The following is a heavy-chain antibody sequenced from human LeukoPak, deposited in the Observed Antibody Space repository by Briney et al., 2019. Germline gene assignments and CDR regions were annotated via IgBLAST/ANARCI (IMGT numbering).Heavy chain of an antibody. V-gene: IGHV3-30*18. CDR1: GFTFSSYG. J-gene: IGHJ6*02. D-gene: IGHD4-17*01. CDR2: ISYDGSDK. CDR3: AKEHGDRGYYYYGMNV. Sequence: PGRSLRLSCAASGFTFSSYGMHWVRQAPGKGLEWVAVISYDGSDKYYADSVKGRFTISRDNPKNTMYLQMNSLRVEDTAVYYCAKEHGDRGYYYYGMNVWGQGTTVIVSS.